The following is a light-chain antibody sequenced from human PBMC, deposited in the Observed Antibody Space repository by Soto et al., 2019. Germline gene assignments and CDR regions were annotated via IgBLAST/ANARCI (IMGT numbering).Light chain of an antibody. J-gene: IGKJ5*01. CDR1: QSVSSY. Sequence: ETLFTHAPATLSWSPRPIASLSCRASQSVSSYLAWYQQNPGQAPRLLIYGASSRATGSPDRFSGGGSGTDFTLTISRLEPEDFAVYYCQQYGNSPITIGQGTRLEIK. CDR2: GAS. V-gene: IGKV3-20*01. CDR3: QQYGNSPIT.